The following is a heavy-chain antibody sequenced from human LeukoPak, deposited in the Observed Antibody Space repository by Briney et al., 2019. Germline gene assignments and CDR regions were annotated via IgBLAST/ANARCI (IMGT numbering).Heavy chain of an antibody. D-gene: IGHD4-23*01. CDR2: IYPGDSDT. Sequence: GESLKISCKGSGYSFTTYWIAWVRQMPGKGLEWMGIIYPGDSDTRYSPSFQGQVTISADKSISTAYLQWSSLKASDTAIYYCARQRHGGNPLDAFEIWGQGTMVTVSS. J-gene: IGHJ3*02. V-gene: IGHV5-51*01. CDR1: GYSFTTYW. CDR3: ARQRHGGNPLDAFEI.